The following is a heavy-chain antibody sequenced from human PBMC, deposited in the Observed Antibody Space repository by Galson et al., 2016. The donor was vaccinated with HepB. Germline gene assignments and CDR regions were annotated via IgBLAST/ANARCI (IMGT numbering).Heavy chain of an antibody. Sequence: CAISGDSVSNNIAAWNWIRQSPSRGLQWLGGVYYRSTWYNDYAVSVRSRITINPDTSKNQLSLQLSSVNPGDTAVYYCARAGGLNENFHFDYWGQGTLVTVSS. V-gene: IGHV6-1*01. J-gene: IGHJ4*02. D-gene: IGHD1-1*01. CDR1: GDSVSNNIAA. CDR3: ARAGGLNENFHFDY. CDR2: VYYRSTWYN.